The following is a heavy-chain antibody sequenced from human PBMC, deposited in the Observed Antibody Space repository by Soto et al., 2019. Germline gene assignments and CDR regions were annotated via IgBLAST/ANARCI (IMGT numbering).Heavy chain of an antibody. CDR3: ARCSHFSTTVTETGWDY. J-gene: IGHJ4*02. Sequence: EVQLVESGGGLVQPGGSLRLSCAASGFTFSSYWMHWVRQAPGKGLVWVSRINSDGSSINYAASVKGRFIISRDNAKNTLYLQINCLRAEDTAVYYCARCSHFSTTVTETGWDYWGQGALVTVSS. CDR2: INSDGSSI. CDR1: GFTFSSYW. D-gene: IGHD4-17*01. V-gene: IGHV3-74*01.